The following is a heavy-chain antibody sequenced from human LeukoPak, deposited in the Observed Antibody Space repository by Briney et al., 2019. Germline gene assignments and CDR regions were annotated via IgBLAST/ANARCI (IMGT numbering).Heavy chain of an antibody. J-gene: IGHJ6*03. Sequence: ASVTVSCKASGYTFSDYDVNWLRQAPGQGRAWMGWMNPTSGDTGYAQKFQGRVTMTRSMSRNTAYMELSRLRSEDTAVYFCARVVMKAFYYYYMDVWGKGTTIIISS. CDR2: MNPTSGDT. CDR3: ARVVMKAFYYYYMDV. D-gene: IGHD2-21*01. V-gene: IGHV1-8*01. CDR1: GYTFSDYD.